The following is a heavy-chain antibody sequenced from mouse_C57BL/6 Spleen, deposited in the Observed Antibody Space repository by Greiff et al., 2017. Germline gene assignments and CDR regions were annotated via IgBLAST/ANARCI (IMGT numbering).Heavy chain of an antibody. D-gene: IGHD2-4*01. CDR2: INPYNGGT. J-gene: IGHJ4*01. V-gene: IGHV1-19*01. CDR1: GYTFTDYY. Sequence: VQLQQSGPVLVKPGASVKMSCKASGYTFTDYYMNWVKQSPGKSLEWIGVINPYNGGTSYNQKFKGKATLTVDKSSSTAYMELNSLTSEDSAVXYCARDYDYDGGYAMDYWGQGTSVTVSS. CDR3: ARDYDYDGGYAMDY.